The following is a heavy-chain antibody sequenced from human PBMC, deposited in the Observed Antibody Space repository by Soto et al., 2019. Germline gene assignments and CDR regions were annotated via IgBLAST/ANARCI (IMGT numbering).Heavy chain of an antibody. CDR3: ARDPGIVVVVGAFDI. D-gene: IGHD2-15*01. CDR1: GYTFTSYG. J-gene: IGHJ3*02. CDR2: ISAYNGNT. V-gene: IGHV1-18*01. Sequence: ASVKVSCKASGYTFTSYGISLVRQAPGQGLEWMGWISAYNGNTNYAQKLQGRVTMTTDTSTSTAYMELRSLRSDDTAVYYCARDPGIVVVVGAFDIWGQGTMVTVSS.